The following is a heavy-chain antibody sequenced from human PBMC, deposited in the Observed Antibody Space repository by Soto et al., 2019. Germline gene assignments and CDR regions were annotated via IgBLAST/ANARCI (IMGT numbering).Heavy chain of an antibody. D-gene: IGHD6-6*01. CDR1: GFTFSSNG. V-gene: IGHV3-30*18. CDR2: ISYDGRNK. Sequence: GGSLRLSFAAFGFTFSSNGMHWVRQAPGKGLEGVAAISYDGRNKYYADSVNGRFPISRANSQNTLYLQRNSLRAEDTPVYNCAKDSHSSSYVRGMDVWGQGTTVTVSS. J-gene: IGHJ6*02. CDR3: AKDSHSSSYVRGMDV.